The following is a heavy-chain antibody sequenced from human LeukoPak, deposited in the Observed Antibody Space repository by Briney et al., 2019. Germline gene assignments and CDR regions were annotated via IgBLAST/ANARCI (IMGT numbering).Heavy chain of an antibody. D-gene: IGHD3-9*01. Sequence: GGSLRLSCAASGFTFSSYSMNWVRQAPGKGLEWVSSISSSSSYIYYADSVKGRFTISRDNAKNSLYLQMNSLRAEDTAVYYCARDTYDILTGYYNGAFDYWGQGTLVTVSS. CDR2: ISSSSSYI. CDR1: GFTFSSYS. J-gene: IGHJ4*02. V-gene: IGHV3-21*01. CDR3: ARDTYDILTGYYNGAFDY.